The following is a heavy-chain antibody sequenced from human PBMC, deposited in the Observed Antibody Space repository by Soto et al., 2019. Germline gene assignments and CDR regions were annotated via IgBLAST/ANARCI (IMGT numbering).Heavy chain of an antibody. CDR2: INPDNGNT. D-gene: IGHD2-15*01. Sequence: ASVKVSCKASGYTFTRYTMNWVRQAPGQRLEWMGWINPDNGNTKSSQKFQDRVIITRDTSASTAYMDLSSLRSEDTAVYYCAKDQASGQGSFDSWGQGTLVTVSS. CDR1: GYTFTRYT. V-gene: IGHV1-3*01. J-gene: IGHJ4*02. CDR3: AKDQASGQGSFDS.